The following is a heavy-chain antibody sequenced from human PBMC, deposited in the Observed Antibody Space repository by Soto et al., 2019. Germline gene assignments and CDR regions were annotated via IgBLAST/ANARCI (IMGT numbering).Heavy chain of an antibody. J-gene: IGHJ2*01. CDR2: IYYSGNT. CDR3: ARQTLGSRYFDL. V-gene: IGHV4-31*03. D-gene: IGHD7-27*01. Sequence: QVRLQESGPGLVKPSQTLSLTCTVSGGSISGGGYYWTWIRQHPGKGLEWIGYIYYSGNTYYNPSLKSRVTISVGTSKNQFSLKLNSVTAADTAVYYCARQTLGSRYFDLWGRGTLVTVSS. CDR1: GGSISGGGYY.